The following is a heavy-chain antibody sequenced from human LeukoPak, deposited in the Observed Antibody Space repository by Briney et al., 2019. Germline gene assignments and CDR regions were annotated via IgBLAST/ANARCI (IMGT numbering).Heavy chain of an antibody. J-gene: IGHJ3*02. V-gene: IGHV4-4*07. CDR2: MYTSGNT. D-gene: IGHD5-24*01. Sequence: SETLSLTCTVSGGSIRTYYWSWIRQPAGKGLEWIGRMYTSGNTNYNPSLKSRVTMSVDTSKNQFSLQLSSVTAADTAVYYCARGPEMATISGDDAFDIWGQGTMVTVSS. CDR1: GGSIRTYY. CDR3: ARGPEMATISGDDAFDI.